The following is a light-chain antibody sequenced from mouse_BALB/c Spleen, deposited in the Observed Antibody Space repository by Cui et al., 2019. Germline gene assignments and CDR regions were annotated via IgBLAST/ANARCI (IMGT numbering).Light chain of an antibody. CDR3: QQNNEEPYT. J-gene: IGKJ2*01. CDR2: RAA. Sequence: NIVLTQSPASLAVSLGQRATISCRASESVDSYDNRCIKWDEQKPGQRPKPRIDRAAEIESGVPARFSGSGSRTDFTLTIDPVEADDAATYFCQQNNEEPYTFGGGTKLEIK. V-gene: IGKV3-10*01. CDR1: ESVDSYDNRC.